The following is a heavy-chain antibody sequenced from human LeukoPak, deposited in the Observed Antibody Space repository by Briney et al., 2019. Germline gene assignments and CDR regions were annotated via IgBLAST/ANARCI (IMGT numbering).Heavy chain of an antibody. V-gene: IGHV3-48*02. CDR2: ISSSSSTI. CDR1: GFTFGSYS. D-gene: IGHD3-22*01. Sequence: GGSLRLSCAASGFTFGSYSMNWVRQAPGKGLEWVSYISSSSSTIYYADSVKGRFTISRDNAKNSLYLQMNSLRDEDTAVYYCARDPRYYDSSGSWVWGQGTLVTVSS. CDR3: ARDPRYYDSSGSWV. J-gene: IGHJ4*02.